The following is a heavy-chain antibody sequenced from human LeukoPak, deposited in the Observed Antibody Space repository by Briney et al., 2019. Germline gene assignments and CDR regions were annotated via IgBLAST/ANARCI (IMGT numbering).Heavy chain of an antibody. Sequence: GGSLRLSCAASGFTVSSNYMSWVRQAPGKGLEWVSVIYSGGSTYYADSVKGRLTISRDNSKNTLYLRMNSLRAEDTAVYYCASPFSGYWGQGTLVTVSS. J-gene: IGHJ4*02. CDR3: ASPFSGY. CDR1: GFTVSSNY. D-gene: IGHD3-10*01. CDR2: IYSGGST. V-gene: IGHV3-66*01.